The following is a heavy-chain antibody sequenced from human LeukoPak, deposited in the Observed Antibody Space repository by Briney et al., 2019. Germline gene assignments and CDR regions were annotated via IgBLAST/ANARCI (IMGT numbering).Heavy chain of an antibody. Sequence: GRSLRLSCAASGFTFSSYAMHWVRQAPGKGLEWVAVISYDGSNKYYADSVKGRFTISRDNAENSLFLQMDSLRAEDTGVYFCAREFGNADTYGNVPLGHWGQGTLVTVSS. D-gene: IGHD5-18*01. J-gene: IGHJ4*02. CDR3: AREFGNADTYGNVPLGH. CDR2: ISYDGSNK. V-gene: IGHV3-30-3*01. CDR1: GFTFSSYA.